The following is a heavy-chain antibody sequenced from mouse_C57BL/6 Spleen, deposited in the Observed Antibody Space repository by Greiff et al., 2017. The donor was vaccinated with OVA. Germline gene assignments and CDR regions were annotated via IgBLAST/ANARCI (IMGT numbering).Heavy chain of an antibody. Sequence: DVHLVESGPGLVKPSQSLSLTCSVTGYSITSGYYWNWIRQFPGNKLEWMGYISYDGSNNYNPSLKNRISITRDTSKNQFFLKLNSVTTEDTATYYCARDYYGSSYGYWYFDVWGTGTTVTVSS. CDR1: GYSITSGYY. J-gene: IGHJ1*03. D-gene: IGHD1-1*01. CDR2: ISYDGSN. V-gene: IGHV3-6*01. CDR3: ARDYYGSSYGYWYFDV.